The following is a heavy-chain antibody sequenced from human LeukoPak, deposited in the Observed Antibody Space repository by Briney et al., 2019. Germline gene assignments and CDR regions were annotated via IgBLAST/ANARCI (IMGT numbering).Heavy chain of an antibody. CDR3: AKDYSITMIVVAPAWLH. CDR2: IYSGVNT. V-gene: IGHV3-53*01. CDR1: GFTVSSNY. J-gene: IGHJ4*02. Sequence: GGSLRLSCAASGFTVSSNYMTWVRQAPGKGLECVSVIYSGVNTYYADSVKGRFTISRDNSKNTLYLQMNSLRAEDTAVYYCAKDYSITMIVVAPAWLHWGQGTLVTVSS. D-gene: IGHD3-22*01.